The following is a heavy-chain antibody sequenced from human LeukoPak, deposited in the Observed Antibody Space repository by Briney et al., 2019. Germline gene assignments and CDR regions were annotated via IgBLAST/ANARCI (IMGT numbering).Heavy chain of an antibody. CDR2: ISSESVHI. V-gene: IGHV3-21*01. Sequence: GGSLRLSCAASGFTFSSYSMNWLRQAPGKGLEWVSSISSESVHILYADALKGRFTISRDNAKNSLYLQMNSLRPEDAAVYYFARFETWVYYDYGLGVWGQGTTVTVSS. J-gene: IGHJ6*01. CDR1: GFTFSSYS. CDR3: ARFETWVYYDYGLGV. D-gene: IGHD3-16*01.